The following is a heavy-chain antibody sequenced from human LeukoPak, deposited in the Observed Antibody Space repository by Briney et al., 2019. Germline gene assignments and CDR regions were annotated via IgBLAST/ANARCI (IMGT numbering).Heavy chain of an antibody. V-gene: IGHV1-69*13. CDR1: GGTFSSYA. J-gene: IGHJ5*02. CDR2: IIPIFGTA. Sequence: SVKVSCMTSGGTFSSYAISWGRHAPGQGVEWMGGIIPIFGTANYAQKFQGRVTITADESTSTAYMELSSLRSEDTAVYYCATSTGYSRGWYIWFDPWGQGTLVTVSS. CDR3: ATSTGYSRGWYIWFDP. D-gene: IGHD6-19*01.